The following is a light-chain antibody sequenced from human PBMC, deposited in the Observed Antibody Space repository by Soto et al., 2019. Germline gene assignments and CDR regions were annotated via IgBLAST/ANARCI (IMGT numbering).Light chain of an antibody. V-gene: IGKV3D-15*01. CDR1: QSVGGS. Sequence: EVVMTQSPATLSVSPGEGATLSCRTSQSVGGSLAWYQQKPGQAPRLLIYGAFTRVTGVPARFSGSGSGTEFTLTISSLQSEDFAVYYCQQYINWPVYTFGQGTKVDIK. CDR3: QQYINWPVYT. CDR2: GAF. J-gene: IGKJ2*01.